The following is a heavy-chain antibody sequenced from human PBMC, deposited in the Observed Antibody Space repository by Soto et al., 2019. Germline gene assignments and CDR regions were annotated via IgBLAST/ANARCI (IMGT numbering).Heavy chain of an antibody. Sequence: QVQLQESCPGLVKPSQTLSLTCTVSGGSISSAAYYWSWIRQHPGKGLEGIGYISHRGSTYYNPSLKNRVIISVDTSKTQFSLCATSVTAADTAMYYCAREYTYGSNFFDCWGQGALVTVSS. CDR2: ISHRGST. D-gene: IGHD2-2*02. V-gene: IGHV4-31*03. CDR1: GGSISSAAYY. J-gene: IGHJ4*02. CDR3: AREYTYGSNFFDC.